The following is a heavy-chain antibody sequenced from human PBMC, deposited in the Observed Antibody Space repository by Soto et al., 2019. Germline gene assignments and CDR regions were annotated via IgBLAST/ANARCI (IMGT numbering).Heavy chain of an antibody. D-gene: IGHD2-15*01. CDR2: IWYDGSNK. J-gene: IGHJ3*02. Sequence: GGSLRLSCAASGFTFSSYGMHWVRQAPGKGLEWVAVIWYDGSNKYYADSVKGRFTISRDNSKNTLYLQMNSLRAEDTAVYCCASTYCSGGSCYSAAFDIWGQGTMVTVSS. CDR1: GFTFSSYG. V-gene: IGHV3-33*01. CDR3: ASTYCSGGSCYSAAFDI.